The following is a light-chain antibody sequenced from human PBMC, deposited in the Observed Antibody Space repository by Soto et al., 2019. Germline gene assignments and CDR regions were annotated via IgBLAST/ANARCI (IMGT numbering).Light chain of an antibody. V-gene: IGKV1-5*03. CDR3: QQYNTYPLT. J-gene: IGKJ4*01. CDR1: ESISSW. Sequence: DIQMTQSPSTLSASVGDRVSITCRASESISSWLAWYQQKPGKAPKILINKASNLESGVPSRFSGSGSGTEFTLTISNLQPDDFATYYCQQYNTYPLTFGGGTNVEIK. CDR2: KAS.